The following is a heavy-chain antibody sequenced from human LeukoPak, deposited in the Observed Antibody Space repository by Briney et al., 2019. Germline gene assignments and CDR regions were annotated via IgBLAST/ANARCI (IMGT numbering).Heavy chain of an antibody. D-gene: IGHD5-18*01. V-gene: IGHV4-59*08. CDR3: ARHASGYSYSYYDMDV. CDR1: GGSINNYY. J-gene: IGHJ6*02. Sequence: PSETLSLTCTVSGGSINNYYWSWIRQPPGKGLEWIGYIYNSGRTNYNPSLKSQVTMSVDTSKNQFSLKLSSVTATDTAVHYCARHASGYSYSYYDMDVWGQGTTVTVFS. CDR2: IYNSGRT.